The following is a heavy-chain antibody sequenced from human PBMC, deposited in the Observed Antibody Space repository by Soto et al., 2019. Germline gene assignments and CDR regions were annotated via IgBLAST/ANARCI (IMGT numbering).Heavy chain of an antibody. CDR1: GESITSGGHY. D-gene: IGHD3-16*01. CDR2: MFHSGST. J-gene: IGHJ4*02. V-gene: IGHV4-31*03. CDR3: AGGGTEDHYFDF. Sequence: QVQLQESGPGLLKPSQTLSLTCIVSGESITSGGHYWSWIRQHPGKGLEWIGHMFHSGSTLYNPSLQRRVTTSMDTSANRFSLDLRSVPAADPAIYYCAGGGTEDHYFDFWGQGTLVSVSP.